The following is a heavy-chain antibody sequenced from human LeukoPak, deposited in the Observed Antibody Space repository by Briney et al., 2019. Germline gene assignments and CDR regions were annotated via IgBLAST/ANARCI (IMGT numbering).Heavy chain of an antibody. CDR1: GFTVSSNY. Sequence: GGSLRLSCAASGFTVSSNYMSWVRQAPGKGLEWVSVIYSGGSTYYADSVKGRLTISRDNSKNTLYLQMNSLRAEDTAVYYCARSVVGAVPYYWGQGTLVTVSS. D-gene: IGHD1-26*01. CDR2: IYSGGST. J-gene: IGHJ4*02. CDR3: ARSVVGAVPYY. V-gene: IGHV3-66*01.